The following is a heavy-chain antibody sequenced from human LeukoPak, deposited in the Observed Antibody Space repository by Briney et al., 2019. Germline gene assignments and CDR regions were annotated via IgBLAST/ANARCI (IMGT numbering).Heavy chain of an antibody. Sequence: GRSLRLSCAAAGFTFSSYAMSWVRQAPGKGLEWVSAISGRGGSTYYADSVKGRFTISRDNAKNTLYPHMNSLRAEDTAVYYCARATRIYSSGWYYSFDYWGQGTLVTVSS. D-gene: IGHD6-19*01. J-gene: IGHJ4*02. CDR1: GFTFSSYA. CDR3: ARATRIYSSGWYYSFDY. CDR2: ISGRGGST. V-gene: IGHV3-23*01.